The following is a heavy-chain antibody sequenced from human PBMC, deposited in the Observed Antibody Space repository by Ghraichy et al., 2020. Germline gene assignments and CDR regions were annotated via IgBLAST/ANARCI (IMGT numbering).Heavy chain of an antibody. CDR2: IYYSGST. CDR1: GGSISSYY. D-gene: IGHD6-13*01. CDR3: ARVTAATGARWTDP. V-gene: IGHV4-59*01. J-gene: IGHJ5*02. Sequence: SETLSLTCTVSGGSISSYYWSWIRQPPGKGLEWIGHIYYSGSTNYNPSLKSRVTISVDTSKNQFSLKLSSVTAADTAVYYCARVTAATGARWTDPWGQGTLVTVSS.